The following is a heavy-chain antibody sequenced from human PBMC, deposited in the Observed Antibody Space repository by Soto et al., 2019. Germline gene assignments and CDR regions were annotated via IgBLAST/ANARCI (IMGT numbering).Heavy chain of an antibody. V-gene: IGHV4-59*01. Sequence: QVQLQESGPGLVKPSETLSLTCTVSGGSITTYYWSWIRQPPGKGLEWIGHIYYSGSTNYSPSLKSRVPISVDTSKSQLSLKLSSVTAADTAVYYCARVRDCSGGTCYSWWFDPWGQGTLVTVSS. CDR2: IYYSGST. D-gene: IGHD2-15*01. J-gene: IGHJ5*02. CDR3: ARVRDCSGGTCYSWWFDP. CDR1: GGSITTYY.